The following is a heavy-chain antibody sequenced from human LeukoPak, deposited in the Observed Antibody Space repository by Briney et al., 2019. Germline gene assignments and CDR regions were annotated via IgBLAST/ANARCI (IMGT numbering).Heavy chain of an antibody. CDR1: EFTFSSYA. D-gene: IGHD6-13*01. V-gene: IGHV3-23*01. J-gene: IGHJ2*01. CDR2: ISGGGDRT. CDR3: AKDRSSWTLSWYFDL. Sequence: GGSLRLSCAASEFTFSSYAMNWVRQAPGKGLEWVSGISGGGDRTYYADSVKGRFTISRDNSKNTLSLQMNSLRGEDTAVYYCAKDRSSWTLSWYFDLWGRGTLVTVSS.